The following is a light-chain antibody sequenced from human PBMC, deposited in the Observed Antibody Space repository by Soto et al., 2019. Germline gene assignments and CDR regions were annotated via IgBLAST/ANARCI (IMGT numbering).Light chain of an antibody. CDR1: SDDVGGYNY. CDR2: EVN. V-gene: IGLV2-14*01. Sequence: QSALTQPASVSGSPGQSITISCTGTSDDVGGYNYVSWYQQHPGKAPKLMIFEVNNRPSGVSNRFSGSRSGNTASLTISGLQAEDEADYYCSSYRSGNTLVVFGGGIKVTVL. CDR3: SSYRSGNTLVV. J-gene: IGLJ2*01.